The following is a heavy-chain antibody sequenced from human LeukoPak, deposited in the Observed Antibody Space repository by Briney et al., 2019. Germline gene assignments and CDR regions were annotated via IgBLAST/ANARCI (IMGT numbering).Heavy chain of an antibody. D-gene: IGHD3-22*01. V-gene: IGHV3-9*01. J-gene: IGHJ4*02. CDR1: GFTFGDYA. CDR2: ISWNSGNI. CDR3: AKDNSYDSSGYPDY. Sequence: PGGSLRLSCAASGFTFGDYAMHWVRQAPGKGLEWVSGISWNSGNIGYADSVKGRFTISRDNAKNSLYLQMNSLRPEDTALYYCAKDNSYDSSGYPDYWGQGTLVTVSS.